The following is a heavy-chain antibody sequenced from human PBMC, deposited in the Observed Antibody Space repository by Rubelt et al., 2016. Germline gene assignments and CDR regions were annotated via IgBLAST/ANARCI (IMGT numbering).Heavy chain of an antibody. CDR3: ARVQEKSIAAAAYDY. V-gene: IGHV1-8*01. CDR1: GYTFTNYD. CDR2: MNPNSANT. D-gene: IGHD6-13*01. J-gene: IGHJ4*02. Sequence: GASVKVSCKASGYTFTNYDINWVRQATGQGLEWMGWMNPNSANTGYAQKFQGRVTMTRDTSISTAYMELSRLRSDDTAVYYCARVQEKSIAAAAYDYWGQGTLVTVSS.